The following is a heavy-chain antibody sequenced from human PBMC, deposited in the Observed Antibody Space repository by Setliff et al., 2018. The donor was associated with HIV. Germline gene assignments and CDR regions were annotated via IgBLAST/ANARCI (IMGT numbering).Heavy chain of an antibody. CDR2: INPSGGST. CDR1: GYTFTSYY. J-gene: IGHJ4*02. CDR3: AAARLLNDYRDPGAYYFDY. Sequence: ASVKVSCKASGYTFTSYYMHWVRQAPGQGLEWMGIINPSGGSTSYTQKFQGRVTMTRDTSTSTVYMELSSLRSEDTAVYYCAAARLLNDYRDPGAYYFDYWGQGTLVTVSS. V-gene: IGHV1-46*01. D-gene: IGHD4-4*01.